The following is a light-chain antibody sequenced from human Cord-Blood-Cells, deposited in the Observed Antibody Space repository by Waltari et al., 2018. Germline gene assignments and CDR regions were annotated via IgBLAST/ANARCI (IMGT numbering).Light chain of an antibody. J-gene: IGLJ3*02. CDR3: LLSYSGAYWV. Sequence: QAVVTQEPSLTVSPGGTVTLTCGSSTGAVTSGHYPYWFQQKPGQAPRTLIYDTSNKHSWTPARFSGSLLGGKAALTLSGAQPEDEAGYYCLLSYSGAYWVFGGGTKLTVL. CDR1: TGAVTSGHY. CDR2: DTS. V-gene: IGLV7-46*01.